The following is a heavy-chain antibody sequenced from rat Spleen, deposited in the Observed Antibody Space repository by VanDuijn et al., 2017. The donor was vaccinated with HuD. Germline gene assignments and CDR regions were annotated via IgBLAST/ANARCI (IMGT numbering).Heavy chain of an antibody. Sequence: EVQLVESGGGLVQPGKSLKLSCVASGFTFSSYWMYWVRQAPGKGLEWVSSISNDGVNTYYPDSVKGRFTISRDNAENIVYLQMNSLKSEDTATYYCASRDYWGQGVMVTVSS. CDR3: ASRDY. V-gene: IGHV5-58*01. CDR1: GFTFSSYW. CDR2: ISNDGVNT. J-gene: IGHJ2*01.